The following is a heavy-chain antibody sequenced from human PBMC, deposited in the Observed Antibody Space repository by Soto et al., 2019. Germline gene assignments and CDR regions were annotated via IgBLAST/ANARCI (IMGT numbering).Heavy chain of an antibody. Sequence: EVHLLESGGGLVQPGGSLRLSCAASGFTFSSYAINWVRQAPGKGLEWVSAISGGGGTTYYADSVKGRSTISRDNSKNTVYLQMNSLRAEDTAVYYCASPYLRYAFDIWGQGTMVTVSS. CDR2: ISGGGGTT. J-gene: IGHJ3*02. CDR3: ASPYLRYAFDI. CDR1: GFTFSSYA. V-gene: IGHV3-23*01.